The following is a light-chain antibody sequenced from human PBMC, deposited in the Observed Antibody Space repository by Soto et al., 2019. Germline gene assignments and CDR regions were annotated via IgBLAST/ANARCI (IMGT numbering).Light chain of an antibody. CDR2: SNN. J-gene: IGLJ2*01. CDR1: SSNIGSNT. V-gene: IGLV1-44*01. Sequence: QSVLTQPPSASGTPGQRVTISCSGSSSNIGSNTVNWYQQLPGTAHKLLIYSNNQRPSGVPDRFSGSKSGTSASLAISGLQSEDEADYYCVAWDDSLNGVVFGGGTKLTVL. CDR3: VAWDDSLNGVV.